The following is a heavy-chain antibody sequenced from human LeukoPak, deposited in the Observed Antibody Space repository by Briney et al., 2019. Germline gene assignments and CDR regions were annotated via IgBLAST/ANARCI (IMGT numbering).Heavy chain of an antibody. CDR3: ARHSGSYWY. Sequence: KPSETLSLTYAVSGGSVNSTNWWSWVRQPPGKGLEWIGEIYHSGSTNYNSSLESRVTISIDKSKNQFSLKLTSVTAADTAVYYCARHSGSYWYWGQGTLVTVSS. CDR1: GGSVNSTNW. V-gene: IGHV4-4*02. CDR2: IYHSGST. J-gene: IGHJ4*02. D-gene: IGHD1-26*01.